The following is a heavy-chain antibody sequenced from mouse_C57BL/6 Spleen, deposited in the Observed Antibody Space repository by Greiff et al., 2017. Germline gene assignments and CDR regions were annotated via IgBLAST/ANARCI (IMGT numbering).Heavy chain of an antibody. CDR2: IDPENGGT. CDR3: IRYGSSYDFDY. D-gene: IGHD1-1*01. Sequence: EVQLQQSGAELVRPGASVKLSCTASGFNIKDDYMHWVKQRPEQGLEWIGLIDPENGGTDYASKFQGKATITADTSSTTAYVQLSSLTSEDTAVYYCIRYGSSYDFDYWGQGTTLTVSS. J-gene: IGHJ2*01. V-gene: IGHV14-4*01. CDR1: GFNIKDDY.